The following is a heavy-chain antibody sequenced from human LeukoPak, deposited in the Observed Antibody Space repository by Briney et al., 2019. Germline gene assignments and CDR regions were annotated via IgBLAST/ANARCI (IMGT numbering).Heavy chain of an antibody. CDR3: ARVRDYGGNSGLDY. CDR2: ISAYNGNT. D-gene: IGHD4-23*01. J-gene: IGHJ4*02. Sequence: APVKVSCKASGYTFTSYGISWVRQAPGQGLEWMGWISAYNGNTNYAQKLQGRVTMTTDTSTSTAYMELRSLRSDDTAVYYCARVRDYGGNSGLDYWGQGTLVTVSS. CDR1: GYTFTSYG. V-gene: IGHV1-18*01.